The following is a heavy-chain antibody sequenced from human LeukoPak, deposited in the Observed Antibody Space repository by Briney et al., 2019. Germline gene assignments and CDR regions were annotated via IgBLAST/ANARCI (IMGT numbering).Heavy chain of an antibody. Sequence: SETLSLTCTVSGGSISGYYWSWIRQPPGKGLEWIGEINHSGSTDYNPSLKSRVTISVDTSKNQFSLKLSSVTAADTAVYYCARGTTDRIAVAGTSGHDYWGQGTLVTVSS. D-gene: IGHD6-19*01. J-gene: IGHJ4*02. CDR3: ARGTTDRIAVAGTSGHDY. CDR1: GGSISGYY. V-gene: IGHV4-34*01. CDR2: INHSGST.